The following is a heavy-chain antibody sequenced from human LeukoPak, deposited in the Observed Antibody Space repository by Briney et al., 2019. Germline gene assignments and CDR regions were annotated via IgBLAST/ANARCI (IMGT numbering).Heavy chain of an antibody. CDR3: ASHYGSGSFYSPFDY. J-gene: IGHJ4*02. CDR1: GFTFDDYG. Sequence: PGGSLRLSCAASGFTFDDYGMSWVRQAPGKGLEWVSGINWNGGSTGYADSVKGRFTISRDNAKNSLYLQMNSLRAEDTALYYCASHYGSGSFYSPFDYWGQGTLVTVSS. V-gene: IGHV3-20*04. CDR2: INWNGGST. D-gene: IGHD3-10*01.